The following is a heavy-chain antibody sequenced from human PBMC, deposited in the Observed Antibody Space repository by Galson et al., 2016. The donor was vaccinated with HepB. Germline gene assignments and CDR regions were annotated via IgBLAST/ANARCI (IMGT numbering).Heavy chain of an antibody. V-gene: IGHV3-9*01. CDR2: IDWNSANI. CDR3: VKPNTAGPSSYFDW. Sequence: SLRLSCATYGFNFDDYAFHWVRQVPGKGLEWVSSIDWNSANIAYADSVKGRFTISRDNSKNTLHLQMNSLRAEDTAVYYCVKPNTAGPSSYFDWWGQGTLVTVSS. J-gene: IGHJ4*02. CDR1: GFNFDDYA. D-gene: IGHD5-18*01.